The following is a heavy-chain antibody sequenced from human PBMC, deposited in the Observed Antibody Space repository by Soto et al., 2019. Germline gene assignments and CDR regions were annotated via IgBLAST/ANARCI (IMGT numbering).Heavy chain of an antibody. CDR2: SVHTGSA. V-gene: IGHV4-4*02. D-gene: IGHD1-26*01. CDR3: ARQIAVSGTGGFDH. CDR1: GGSITSNW. Sequence: QVQLQESGPGLMKPSGTLSLTCAVSGGSITSNWWPWGRQPPGKGLVWIAESVHTGSANYNPSLMGRLTISMDKSRKHLSPNLTSVNAAETAVYYGARQIAVSGTGGFDHWGPGTLVNVSS. J-gene: IGHJ4*02.